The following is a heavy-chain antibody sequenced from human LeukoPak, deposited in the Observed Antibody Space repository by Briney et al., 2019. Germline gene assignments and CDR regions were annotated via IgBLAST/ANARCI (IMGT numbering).Heavy chain of an antibody. J-gene: IGHJ4*02. V-gene: IGHV4-59*03. CDR3: ATNKDWAEAD. CDR2: IYYRGDI. CDR1: DGSIRTYY. D-gene: IGHD3/OR15-3a*01. Sequence: SETLSLTCSVSDGSIRTYYWSWIRQSPGQGLEWIGNIYYRGDINYNPSLKSRVIISIDTSKNQFSLKVTSLTAADTAVYYCATNKDWAEADWGQGTLVTVSS.